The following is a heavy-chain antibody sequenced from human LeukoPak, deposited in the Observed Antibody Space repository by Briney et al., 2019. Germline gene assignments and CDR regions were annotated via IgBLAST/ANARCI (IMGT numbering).Heavy chain of an antibody. CDR2: MYYSGST. Sequence: SQTLSLTCTVSGGSISSGDYYWSWIRQPPGKGLEWIAYMYYSGSTYYNPSLKSRVTMSADTSKNQLSLKLSSVTVADKAVYYCARPYYYDSRIDPWGQGILVTVSS. V-gene: IGHV4-30-4*01. D-gene: IGHD3-22*01. CDR3: ARPYYYDSRIDP. J-gene: IGHJ5*02. CDR1: GGSISSGDYY.